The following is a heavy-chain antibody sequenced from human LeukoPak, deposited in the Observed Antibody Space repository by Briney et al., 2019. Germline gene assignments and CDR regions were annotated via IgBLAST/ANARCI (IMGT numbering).Heavy chain of an antibody. CDR3: ARGRDTAMVYWFDP. D-gene: IGHD5-18*01. V-gene: IGHV4-34*01. Sequence: SETLSLTCAVYGGSFSGYYWSWIRQPPGKGLEWIGEINHSGSTNYNPSLKSRVTISVDTSKNQFSLKLSSVTAADTAVYYCARGRDTAMVYWFDPWGQGILVTVSS. CDR1: GGSFSGYY. J-gene: IGHJ5*02. CDR2: INHSGST.